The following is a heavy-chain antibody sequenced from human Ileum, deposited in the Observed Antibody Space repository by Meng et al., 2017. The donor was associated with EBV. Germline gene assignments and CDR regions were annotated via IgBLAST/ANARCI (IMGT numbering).Heavy chain of an antibody. J-gene: IGHJ4*02. Sequence: QITLKESGPTLVKPTQTLTLTCTXXWFSLSTSGVGVGWIRQSPGKALEWLALIYWDDDKRYSPSLKSRLTITKDTSKNQVVLTMTNMDPVDTATYYCTHSTQSSGQRLSFDYWGQGTRVTVSS. V-gene: IGHV2-5*02. CDR3: THSTQSSGQRLSFDY. D-gene: IGHD3-22*01. CDR2: IYWDDDK. CDR1: WFSLSTSGVG.